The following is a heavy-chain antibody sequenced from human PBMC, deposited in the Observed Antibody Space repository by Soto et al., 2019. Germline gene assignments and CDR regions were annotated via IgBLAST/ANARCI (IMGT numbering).Heavy chain of an antibody. Sequence: SETLSLTCAVYGGSFSGYYWSWIRQPPGKGLEWIGEINHSGSTNYNPSLKSRVTISVDTSKNQFALKLSSVTAADTTVYYCARGKPCDYVRGSYRYHFDYWGEGTVVTVSS. CDR2: INHSGST. CDR1: GGSFSGYY. D-gene: IGHD3-16*02. CDR3: ARGKPCDYVRGSYRYHFDY. V-gene: IGHV4-34*01. J-gene: IGHJ4*02.